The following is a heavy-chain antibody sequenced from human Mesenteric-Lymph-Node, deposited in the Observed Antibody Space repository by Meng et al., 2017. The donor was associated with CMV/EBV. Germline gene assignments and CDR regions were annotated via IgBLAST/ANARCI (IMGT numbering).Heavy chain of an antibody. CDR1: GFGFSSCA. CDR2: ISGSGART. J-gene: IGHJ4*02. D-gene: IGHD3-9*01. V-gene: IGHV3-23*01. Sequence: GGSLRLSCAASGFGFSSCAMSWVRQAPGKGLEWVSTISGSGARTDYADSVKGRFTVSRDNSKNTLFLQMNSLRAEDTAVYFCARAIEYYDVLAGYSLTYYFDYWGQGTLVTVSS. CDR3: ARAIEYYDVLAGYSLTYYFDY.